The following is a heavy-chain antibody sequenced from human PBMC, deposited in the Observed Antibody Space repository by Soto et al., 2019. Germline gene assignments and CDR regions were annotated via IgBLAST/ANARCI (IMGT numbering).Heavy chain of an antibody. D-gene: IGHD3-10*01. Sequence: SGPTLVHPTQTLTLTCTFSGFSLSTYGMGVGWIRQPPGKALEWLALIYWDDDTRFSPSLNSRLAITKDTSKSQVVLTMTHMDPVDTATYYCAHRPGFSMAFDYWGPGSLVTVSS. CDR1: GFSLSTYGMG. CDR3: AHRPGFSMAFDY. CDR2: IYWDDDT. V-gene: IGHV2-5*02. J-gene: IGHJ4*02.